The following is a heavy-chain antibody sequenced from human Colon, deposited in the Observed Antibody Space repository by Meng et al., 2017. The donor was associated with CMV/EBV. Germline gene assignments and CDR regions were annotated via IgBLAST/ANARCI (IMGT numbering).Heavy chain of an antibody. D-gene: IGHD3-3*01. CDR3: TKGRQYSDFWSGQEY. J-gene: IGHJ4*02. CDR2: LSGSGANT. Sequence: GESLKISCAASGFSFSDFVMSWIRQAPGKGLEWVSSLSGSGANTFYAESVKGRFTISRDNSKNTLYLQMHSLRADDTAVYYCTKGRQYSDFWSGQEYWGQGTLVTVSS. V-gene: IGHV3-23*01. CDR1: GFSFSDFV.